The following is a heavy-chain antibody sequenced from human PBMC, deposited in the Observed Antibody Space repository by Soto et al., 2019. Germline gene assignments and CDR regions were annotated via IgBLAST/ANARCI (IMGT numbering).Heavy chain of an antibody. Sequence: ASVKVSCKASGYTFTGYYMHWVRQAPGQGLEWMGWINPNSGGTNYAQKFQGRVTMTRDTSISTAYMGLSRLRSDDTAVYYCASPYDSSGGQLFYYYYGMDVWGQGTTVTVSS. CDR3: ASPYDSSGGQLFYYYYGMDV. D-gene: IGHD3-22*01. CDR2: INPNSGGT. CDR1: GYTFTGYY. V-gene: IGHV1-2*02. J-gene: IGHJ6*02.